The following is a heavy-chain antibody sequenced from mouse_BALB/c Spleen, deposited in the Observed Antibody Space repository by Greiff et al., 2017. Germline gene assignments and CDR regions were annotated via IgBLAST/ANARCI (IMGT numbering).Heavy chain of an antibody. CDR1: GYSITSDYA. CDR2: ISYSGST. Sequence: VQLQQSGPGLVKPSQSLSLTCTVTGYSITSDYAWNWIRQFPGNKLEWRGYISYSGSTSYNPSLKSRISITRDTSKNQFFLQLNSVTTEDAATYYCARSGIRSTMITTSDGDFDVGGEGTTVTVSS. V-gene: IGHV3-2*02. J-gene: IGHJ1*01. D-gene: IGHD2-4*01. CDR3: ARSGIRSTMITTSDGDFDV.